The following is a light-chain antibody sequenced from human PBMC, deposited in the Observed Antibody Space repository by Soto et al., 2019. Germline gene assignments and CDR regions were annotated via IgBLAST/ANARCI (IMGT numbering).Light chain of an antibody. Sequence: IPLTQSPSSLSASVGDRVTITCRASQGISSALAWYQQKPGKAPKLLIYDASSLESGVPSRFSGSGSGTDFTLTISRLEPEDFAVYYCQQYGSSPITFGQGTRLEIK. V-gene: IGKV1-13*02. CDR1: QGISSA. CDR3: QQYGSSPIT. CDR2: DAS. J-gene: IGKJ5*01.